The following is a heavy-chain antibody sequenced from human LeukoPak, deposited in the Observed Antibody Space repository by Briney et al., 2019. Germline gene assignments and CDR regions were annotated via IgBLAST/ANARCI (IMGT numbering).Heavy chain of an antibody. D-gene: IGHD6-19*01. J-gene: IGHJ4*02. V-gene: IGHV4-39*07. CDR1: GGSISSSSYY. Sequence: TSETLSLTCTVSGGSISSSSYYWGWIRQPPGKGLEWIGSIYYSGSTYYNPSLKSRVTISVDTSKNQFSLKLSSVTAADTAVYYCASEAVAGTMAFDYWGQGTLVTVSS. CDR2: IYYSGST. CDR3: ASEAVAGTMAFDY.